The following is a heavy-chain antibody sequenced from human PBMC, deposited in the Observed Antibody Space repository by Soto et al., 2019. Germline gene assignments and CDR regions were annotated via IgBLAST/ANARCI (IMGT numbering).Heavy chain of an antibody. V-gene: IGHV4-31*03. CDR1: GGSISSGGYY. CDR3: ARGGDSSGFYNTVYY. CDR2: IYYSEST. Sequence: PSETLSLTCTVSGGSISSGGYYWSWIRQHPGKGLEWIGYIYYSESTYYNPSLKSRVTISVDTSKNQFSLKLSSVTAADTAVYYCARGGDSSGFYNTVYYWGQGNLGTGSS. J-gene: IGHJ4*02. D-gene: IGHD3-22*01.